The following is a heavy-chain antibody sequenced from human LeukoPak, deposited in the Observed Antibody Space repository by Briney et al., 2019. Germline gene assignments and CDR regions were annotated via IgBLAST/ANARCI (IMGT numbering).Heavy chain of an antibody. V-gene: IGHV3-48*03. CDR2: ISSSGSTI. CDR3: ARDGPRISSTDYYYGMDV. D-gene: IGHD2/OR15-2a*01. J-gene: IGHJ6*04. CDR1: GFTFSSYE. Sequence: GGSLRLSCAASGFTFSSYEMNWVRQAPEKGLEWVSYISSSGSTIYYADSVKGRFTISRDNAKNSLYLQMNSLRAEDTAVYYCARDGPRISSTDYYYGMDVWGKGTTVTVSS.